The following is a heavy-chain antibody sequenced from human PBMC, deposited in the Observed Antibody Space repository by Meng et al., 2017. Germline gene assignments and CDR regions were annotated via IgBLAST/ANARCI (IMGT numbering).Heavy chain of an antibody. J-gene: IGHJ4*02. CDR1: GGSISSSY. CDR3: ARSDYYGSGSYFDY. Sequence: VELTESGPGLVNPSVPLSPTCSVAGGSISSSYWSWIRQPAGKGLEWIGRIYPSGNTNYNPSLKSRVTVSVDTSKNQFSLRLSSVTAADTAVYYCARSDYYGSGSYFDYWGQGTLVTVSS. CDR2: IYPSGNT. V-gene: IGHV4-4*07. D-gene: IGHD3-10*01.